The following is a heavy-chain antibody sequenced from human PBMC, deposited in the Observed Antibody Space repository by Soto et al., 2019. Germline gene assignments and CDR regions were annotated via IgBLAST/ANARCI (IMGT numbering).Heavy chain of an antibody. CDR2: ISGSGGST. CDR1: GFTFSNYA. J-gene: IGHJ6*02. Sequence: GGSLRLSCAASGFTFSNYAMNWVRQGPGKGLEWVSSISGSGGSTYNVDSVKGRFTISRDNSKNTLYLQMNSLRAEDTAVYYCAKDIGYGMDVWGQGTTVTVSS. V-gene: IGHV3-23*01. D-gene: IGHD1-26*01. CDR3: AKDIGYGMDV.